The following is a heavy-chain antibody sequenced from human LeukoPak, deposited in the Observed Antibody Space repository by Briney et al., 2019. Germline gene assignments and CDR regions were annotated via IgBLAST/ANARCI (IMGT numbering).Heavy chain of an antibody. CDR2: ISGSGGST. CDR1: GFTFSSYA. CDR3: AKASTDYGDYPFDY. Sequence: GGSLRLSCAASGFTFSSYAMSWVRPAPGKGLEWVSAISGSGGSTYYADSVKGRFTISRDNSKNTLYLQMNSLRAEDTAVYYCAKASTDYGDYPFDYWGQGTLVTVSS. V-gene: IGHV3-23*01. D-gene: IGHD4-17*01. J-gene: IGHJ4*02.